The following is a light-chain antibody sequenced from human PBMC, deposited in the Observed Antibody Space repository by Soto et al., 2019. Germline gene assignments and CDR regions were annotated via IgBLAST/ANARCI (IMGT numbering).Light chain of an antibody. Sequence: DIQMTQSPSSLSASVGDRVTITCRASQGISNYLAWYQQKPGKVPKLLIYAASTLQSGVPSRFSGSGSGTDFTLTISSLQPEDVAIYYCQKYNSAPPPFTFGPGTKVDIK. J-gene: IGKJ3*01. CDR2: AAS. CDR3: QKYNSAPPPFT. CDR1: QGISNY. V-gene: IGKV1-27*01.